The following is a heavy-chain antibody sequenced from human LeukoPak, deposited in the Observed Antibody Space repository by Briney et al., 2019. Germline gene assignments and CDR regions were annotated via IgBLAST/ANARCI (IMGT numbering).Heavy chain of an antibody. CDR1: GGSISSGDYY. D-gene: IGHD3-3*01. V-gene: IGHV4-61*02. J-gene: IGHJ6*02. CDR3: AREGRAGFWSGYYAGMDV. CDR2: IYTSGST. Sequence: TSQTLSLTCTVSGGSISSGDYYWSWIRQPAGKGLEWIGRIYTSGSTNYNPSLKSRVTMSVDTSKNQFSLKLSSVTAADTAVYYCAREGRAGFWSGYYAGMDVWGQGTTVTVSS.